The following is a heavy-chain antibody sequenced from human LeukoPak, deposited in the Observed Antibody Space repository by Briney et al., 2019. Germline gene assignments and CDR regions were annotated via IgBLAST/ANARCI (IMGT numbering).Heavy chain of an antibody. Sequence: GGSLRLSCAASGFTFSNYSMSWVRQAPGKGLEWVSSVTGSGDSTSYADSVKGRFTMSRGNSKNLLYIQMSSLRAEDTAVYYCAKGDDYSGFRAFDLWGQGTMVTVSS. CDR1: GFTFSNYS. V-gene: IGHV3-23*01. CDR2: VTGSGDST. CDR3: AKGDDYSGFRAFDL. J-gene: IGHJ3*01. D-gene: IGHD4-11*01.